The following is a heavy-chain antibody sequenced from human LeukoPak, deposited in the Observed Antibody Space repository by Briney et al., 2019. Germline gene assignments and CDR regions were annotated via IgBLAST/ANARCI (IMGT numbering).Heavy chain of an antibody. CDR2: IKPDGSER. V-gene: IGHV3-7*01. J-gene: IGHJ4*02. Sequence: GGSLRLSCITSGFTFSSYWMSWARQAPGKGLEWVANIKPDGSERYYVDSVKGRFTISRDNAKNSLYQQMNSLRAEDTAVYYCARDSSPTVTTTDDYWGQGTLVTVSS. D-gene: IGHD4-17*01. CDR3: ARDSSPTVTTTDDY. CDR1: GFTFSSYW.